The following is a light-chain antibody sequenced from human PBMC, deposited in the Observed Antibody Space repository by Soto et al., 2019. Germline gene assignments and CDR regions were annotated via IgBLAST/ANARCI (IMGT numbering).Light chain of an antibody. CDR3: CSYAGSNSVI. Sequence: QSALTQPASVSGSPGQSITISCTGTSSDVGTYNHVSWYQQYPGKAPKLMIYEVSKRPSGITDRFSGSKSGNTASLTISGLQAEDEADYYFCSYAGSNSVIFGGGTKVTVL. CDR1: SSDVGTYNH. V-gene: IGLV2-23*02. CDR2: EVS. J-gene: IGLJ2*01.